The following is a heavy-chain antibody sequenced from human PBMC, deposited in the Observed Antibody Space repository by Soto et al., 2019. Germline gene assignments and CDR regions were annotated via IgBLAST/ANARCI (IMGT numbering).Heavy chain of an antibody. D-gene: IGHD3-10*01. V-gene: IGHV3-48*02. J-gene: IGHJ4*02. CDR1: GFTFSIYS. CDR3: ARSGEGHFDY. CDR2: ITSDTKTI. Sequence: EVQLVESGGDLVQRGGSLRLSCVASGFTFSIYSMNWVRQAPGKGLEWFSYITSDTKTIKYADSVKGRCTISRDNAKNSVYLQMNSLRDEDTAVYYCARSGEGHFDYWGQGTVVTVSS.